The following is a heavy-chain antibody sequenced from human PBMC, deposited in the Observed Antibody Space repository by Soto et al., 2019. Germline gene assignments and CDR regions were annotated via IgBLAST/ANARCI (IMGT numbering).Heavy chain of an antibody. CDR1: GYSFTNYG. V-gene: IGHV1-18*01. Sequence: QDQLVQSGAEVKKPGASVTVSCKASGYSFTNYGITWVRQAPGQGLEWMGRISGFNGNTHYAQKLQGRVTMTTDASTSTAYMELRSLRSDDTAVYYCARDRGVAPPVAGNNHYYYYMDVWGKGTTVTVSS. J-gene: IGHJ6*03. CDR2: ISGFNGNT. D-gene: IGHD6-19*01. CDR3: ARDRGVAPPVAGNNHYYYYMDV.